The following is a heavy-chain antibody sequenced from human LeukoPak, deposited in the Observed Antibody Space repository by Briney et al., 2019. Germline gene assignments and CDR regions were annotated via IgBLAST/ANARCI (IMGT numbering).Heavy chain of an antibody. CDR2: MNPNSGNT. V-gene: IGHV1-8*01. J-gene: IGHJ4*02. CDR1: GYTFTSYD. Sequence: ASVKVSCKASGYTFTSYDINWVRQATGQGLEWMGWMNPNSGNTGYAQKFQGRVTMTRNTSISTAYMELSSLRSEDTAVYYCARDVCGSASCYVDYWGQGALVTVSS. CDR3: ARDVCGSASCYVDY. D-gene: IGHD2-2*01.